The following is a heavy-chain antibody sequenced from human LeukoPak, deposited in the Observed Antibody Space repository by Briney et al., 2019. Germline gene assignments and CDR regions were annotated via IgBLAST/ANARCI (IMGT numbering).Heavy chain of an antibody. V-gene: IGHV3-23*01. D-gene: IGHD3-22*01. CDR3: AKGGGSSGRSYYFDY. CDR1: GFTFSIYG. CDR2: ISGSGGST. J-gene: IGHJ4*02. Sequence: GGSLRLSCAASGFTFSIYGMSWVRQAPGKGLEWGSEISGSGGSTHYADSVKGRFTISRDNPKNTMNLQMNRLRAEDTAVYYCAKGGGSSGRSYYFDYWGQGTLVAVSS.